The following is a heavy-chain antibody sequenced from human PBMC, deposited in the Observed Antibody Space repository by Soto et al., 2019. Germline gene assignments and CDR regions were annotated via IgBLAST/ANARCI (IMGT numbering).Heavy chain of an antibody. Sequence: QVQLQESGPGLVKPSQTLSLTCTVSGGSISSGSYYWSWIRQHPGKGLEWIGYIYYSGSTYYNPYFKIRVTLSVDTSKNQFSLNLTSVTAADTALYYCARDDCTSTNCWIDPWGQGTLVIVSS. CDR2: IYYSGST. CDR1: GGSISSGSYY. D-gene: IGHD2-2*01. CDR3: ARDDCTSTNCWIDP. V-gene: IGHV4-31*03. J-gene: IGHJ5*02.